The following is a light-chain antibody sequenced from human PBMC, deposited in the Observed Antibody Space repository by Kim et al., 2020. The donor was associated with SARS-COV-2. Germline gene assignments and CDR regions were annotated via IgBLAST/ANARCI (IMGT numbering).Light chain of an antibody. J-gene: IGKJ2*01. V-gene: IGKV1-5*03. CDR2: KAS. CDR1: QSISSW. CDR3: QQYNSYPYT. Sequence: DIQMTQSPCTLSASVGDRVTITCRASQSISSWLAWYQQKPGRAPKLLIYKASSLESGVPSRFIGSGSGTEFNLTISSLQTDDFASYYCQQYNSYPYTFGQETTLDI.